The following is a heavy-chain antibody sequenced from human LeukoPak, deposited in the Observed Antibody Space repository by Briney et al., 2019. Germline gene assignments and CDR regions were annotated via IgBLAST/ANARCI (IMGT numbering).Heavy chain of an antibody. CDR3: ARFAKGYGSGDIDY. D-gene: IGHD3-10*01. Sequence: GGSLRLSCVASGFTFSWYWMSWVRQAPGKGLEWVANIKQDGDQKHYVDSVRGRFIISRDNAKNSLPLQMNSLRAEDTAGYYCARFAKGYGSGDIDYWGREPWSPSPQ. V-gene: IGHV3-7*01. J-gene: IGHJ4*02. CDR1: GFTFSWYW. CDR2: IKQDGDQK.